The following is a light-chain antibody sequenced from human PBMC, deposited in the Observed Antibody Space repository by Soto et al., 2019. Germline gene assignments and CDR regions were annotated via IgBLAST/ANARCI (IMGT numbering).Light chain of an antibody. CDR2: DAS. CDR1: QSVSSY. Sequence: EIVLTQSPAILSMSPGERATLSCRASQSVSSYFAWYQQKPGQAPRLIIYDASNRATGVPARFSGSGSGTDFTLTSSSLEPEDFAVYYCQQRRYWPVTFGQGTKVEIK. CDR3: QQRRYWPVT. V-gene: IGKV3-11*01. J-gene: IGKJ1*01.